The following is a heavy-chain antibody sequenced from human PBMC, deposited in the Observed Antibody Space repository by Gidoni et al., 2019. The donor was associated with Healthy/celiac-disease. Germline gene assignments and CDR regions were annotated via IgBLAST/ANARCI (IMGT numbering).Heavy chain of an antibody. Sequence: QVQLVESGGGVVQPGRSLRLSCAASGFTFSSYAMHWVRQAPGKGLEWVEVISYDGSNKYYADSVKGRFTISRDNSKNTLYLQMNSLRAEDTAVYYCARDEGRSSSWLSYWGQGTLVTVSS. D-gene: IGHD6-13*01. CDR2: ISYDGSNK. V-gene: IGHV3-30-3*01. CDR3: ARDEGRSSSWLSY. J-gene: IGHJ4*02. CDR1: GFTFSSYA.